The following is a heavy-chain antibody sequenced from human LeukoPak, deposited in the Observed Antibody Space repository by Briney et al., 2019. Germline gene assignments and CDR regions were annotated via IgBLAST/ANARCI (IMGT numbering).Heavy chain of an antibody. CDR2: IYYSGST. CDR3: AREVSSADYYHYYGMDV. Sequence: SETLSLTCTVSGGSINRSDYYWGWIRQPPGKGLEWIGSIYYSGSTYYNPSLKSRVTISVDTSKNQFSLQLNSVTAADTAIYYCAREVSSADYYHYYGMDVWGQGTSVTVSS. J-gene: IGHJ6*02. D-gene: IGHD2-2*01. CDR1: GGSINRSDYY. V-gene: IGHV4-39*01.